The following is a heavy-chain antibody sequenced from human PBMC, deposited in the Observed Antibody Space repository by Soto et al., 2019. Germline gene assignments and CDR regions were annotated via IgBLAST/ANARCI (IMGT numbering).Heavy chain of an antibody. Sequence: QLQLQESGLGLVKPSETLSLTCTVSGGSISSSSYYWGWIRQPPGKGLEWIGSIYYSGSTYYNPSLKSRVTISVDTSKNQFSLKLSSVTAADTAVYYCARHNEGSGFYFDYWGQGTLVTVSS. D-gene: IGHD3-22*01. CDR2: IYYSGST. CDR3: ARHNEGSGFYFDY. V-gene: IGHV4-39*01. CDR1: GGSISSSSYY. J-gene: IGHJ4*02.